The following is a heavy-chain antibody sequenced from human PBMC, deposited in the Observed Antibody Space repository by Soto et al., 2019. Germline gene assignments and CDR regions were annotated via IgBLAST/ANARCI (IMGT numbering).Heavy chain of an antibody. Sequence: GGSLRLSCAASGCTFSSYGMHGVRQAPDKGLEWVAVISYDGSNKYYADSVKGRFTISRDNSKNTLYLQMNSLRAEDTAVYYCATPRPVYSSRWRRFDYSGNPTPFTVAS. CDR1: GCTFSSYG. J-gene: IGHJ4*01. CDR2: ISYDGSNK. CDR3: ATPRPVYSSRWRRFDY. V-gene: IGHV3-30*03. D-gene: IGHD6-19*01.